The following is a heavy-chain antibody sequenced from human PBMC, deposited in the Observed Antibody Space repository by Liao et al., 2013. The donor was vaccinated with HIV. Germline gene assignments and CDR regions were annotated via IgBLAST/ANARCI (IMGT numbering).Heavy chain of an antibody. CDR1: GASISSSSYY. V-gene: IGHV4-39*07. Sequence: QLQLQEPGPGLVKPSETLSLTCTVSGASISSSSYYWGWIRQPPGKGLEWIGSIYYTGSTYYNPSLKSRVTISVDTSKNQFSLKLSSVTAADTALYYCARVQDYYDSSFRFDYWGQGTLVTVSS. D-gene: IGHD3-22*01. CDR3: ARVQDYYDSSFRFDY. J-gene: IGHJ4*02. CDR2: IYYTGST.